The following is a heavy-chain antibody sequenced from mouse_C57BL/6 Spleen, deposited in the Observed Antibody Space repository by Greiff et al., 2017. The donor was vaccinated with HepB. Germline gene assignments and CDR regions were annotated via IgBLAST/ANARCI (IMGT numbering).Heavy chain of an antibody. Sequence: VQLQESGAELVRPGASVTLSCKASGYTFTDYEMHWVKQTPVHGLEWIGAIDPETGGTAYNQKFKGKAILTADKSSSTAYMELRSLTSEDSAVYYCTNWDFDYWGQGTTLTVSS. V-gene: IGHV1-15*01. J-gene: IGHJ2*01. CDR1: GYTFTDYE. D-gene: IGHD4-1*01. CDR2: IDPETGGT. CDR3: TNWDFDY.